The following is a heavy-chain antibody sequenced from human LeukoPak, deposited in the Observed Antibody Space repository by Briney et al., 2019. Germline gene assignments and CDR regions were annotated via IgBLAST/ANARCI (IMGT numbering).Heavy chain of an antibody. D-gene: IGHD3-3*01. CDR3: ARVSFLEWTYDY. Sequence: ASVKVSCKASGYTFTGYYMHWVRQAPGQGLEWMGWINPNSGGTNYAQKFQGRVTMTRDTSISTAYMELSRLRSEDTAVYYCARVSFLEWTYDYWGQGTLVTVSS. J-gene: IGHJ4*02. CDR2: INPNSGGT. V-gene: IGHV1-2*02. CDR1: GYTFTGYY.